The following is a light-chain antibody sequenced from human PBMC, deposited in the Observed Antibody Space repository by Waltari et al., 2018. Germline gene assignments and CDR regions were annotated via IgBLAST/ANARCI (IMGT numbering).Light chain of an antibody. CDR2: EVS. J-gene: IGLJ1*01. V-gene: IGLV2-14*03. CDR1: SSDVGSYNY. Sequence: QSALTQPASVSGSPGQSITISCTGTSSDVGSYNYVSWYQQHPSNSPQLIVYEVSYRPSGVSDRFSGSKSGNTASLTISGLQAEDEADYYYTSYSSSSTLYLFGTGTKVTVL. CDR3: TSYSSSSTLYL.